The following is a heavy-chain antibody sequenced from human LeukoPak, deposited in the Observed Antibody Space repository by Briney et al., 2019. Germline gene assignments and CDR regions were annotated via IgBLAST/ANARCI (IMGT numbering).Heavy chain of an antibody. CDR3: ARDPHYGDANYYFDY. J-gene: IGHJ4*02. Sequence: PGGSLRLSCAASGFTFSSYGMHWVRQAPGKGLEWVAFIRYDGSNKYYADSVKGRFTISRDNAKNTLYLQMNSLRAEDTAVYYCARDPHYGDANYYFDYWGQGTLVTVSS. V-gene: IGHV3-30*02. D-gene: IGHD4-17*01. CDR1: GFTFSSYG. CDR2: IRYDGSNK.